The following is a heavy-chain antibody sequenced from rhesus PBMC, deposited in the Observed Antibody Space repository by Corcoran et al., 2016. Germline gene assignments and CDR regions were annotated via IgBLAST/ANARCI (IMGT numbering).Heavy chain of an antibody. CDR1: GGSISSYW. V-gene: IGHV4-147*01. Sequence: QVQLQESGPGVVKPSETLSLTCAVSGGSISSYWWGWIRQPPGKGLEWIGQNYGGSGNTNYHPSHKSRVTISSDTSENQFSLKLSYVTAADTAVYYCARGYSGYSYVEFWGQGVLVTVSS. J-gene: IGHJ4*01. D-gene: IGHD5-24*01. CDR3: ARGYSGYSYVEF. CDR2: NYGGSGNT.